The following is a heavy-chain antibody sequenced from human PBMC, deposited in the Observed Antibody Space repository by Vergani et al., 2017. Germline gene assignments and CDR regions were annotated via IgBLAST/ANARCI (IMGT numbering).Heavy chain of an antibody. CDR3: ARGCRIVGATCYYYGMDV. Sequence: EVQLLESGGGLVQPGGSLRLSCAASGFTVSSNYMSWVRQAPGKGLEWVSVIYSGGSTYYADSVKGRFTISRDNSKNTLYLQMNSLRAEDTAVYYCARGCRIVGATCYYYGMDVWGQGTTVTVSS. J-gene: IGHJ6*02. D-gene: IGHD1-26*01. CDR2: IYSGGST. V-gene: IGHV3-66*02. CDR1: GFTVSSNY.